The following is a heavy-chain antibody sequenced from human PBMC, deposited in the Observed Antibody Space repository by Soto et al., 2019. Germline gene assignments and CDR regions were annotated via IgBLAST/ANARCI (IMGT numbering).Heavy chain of an antibody. CDR1: GFTFSSYG. CDR2: IWYDGSNK. D-gene: IGHD3-16*01. CDR3: ARDGGGFDY. J-gene: IGHJ4*02. V-gene: IGHV3-33*01. Sequence: QVQLVESGGGVVQPGRSLRLSCAASGFTFSSYGMHWVRQAPGKGLEWVAVIWYDGSNKYYADSVKGRFTISRDNSKNPLYLQMNSLRAEDTAVYYCARDGGGFDYWGQGTLVTVSS.